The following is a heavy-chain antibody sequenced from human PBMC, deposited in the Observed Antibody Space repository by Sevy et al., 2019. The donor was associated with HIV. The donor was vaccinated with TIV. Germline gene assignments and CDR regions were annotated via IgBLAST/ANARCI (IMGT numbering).Heavy chain of an antibody. D-gene: IGHD3-16*02. V-gene: IGHV1-8*01. J-gene: IGHJ4*02. CDR3: ARAPFPSLRDF. CDR2: MNPHSGNT. Sequence: ASVKVSCKASGYTFTTYDIHWVRQATGQGLEWMGWMNPHSGNTNYAQKFQGRVYMTRDTSVGTAYMELNNLTSGDSAVYFCARAPFPSLRDFWGQGTLVTVSS. CDR1: GYTFTTYD.